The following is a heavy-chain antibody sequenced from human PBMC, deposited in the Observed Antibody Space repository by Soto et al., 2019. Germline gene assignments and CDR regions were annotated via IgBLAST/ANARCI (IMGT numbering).Heavy chain of an antibody. V-gene: IGHV4-34*01. Sequence: SATLSLACAVYVGFLSESYWTWIRQPPGKGLEWIGEINHVGGTNYNPSLKSRVTMSVDTSQNQFSLRLISVTAADTAMYFCVRIRYQLPSSVLWLDPWGQGTPVTVSS. CDR2: INHVGGT. CDR3: VRIRYQLPSSVLWLDP. CDR1: VGFLSESY. J-gene: IGHJ5*02. D-gene: IGHD3-16*01.